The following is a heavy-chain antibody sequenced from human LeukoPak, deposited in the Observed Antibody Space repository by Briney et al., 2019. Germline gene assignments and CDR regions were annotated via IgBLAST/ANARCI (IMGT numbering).Heavy chain of an antibody. D-gene: IGHD2-8*01. CDR3: AKDYEWSFDY. J-gene: IGHJ4*02. Sequence: GGSLRLSCAASGFIFSNYDMHWVRQAPGKGLEWVAFIRSDGSNKYHPESVKGRFTISRDSSKNTLYLQMNSLRAEDTAVYHCAKDYEWSFDYWGQGTLVTVSS. CDR1: GFIFSNYD. V-gene: IGHV3-30*02. CDR2: IRSDGSNK.